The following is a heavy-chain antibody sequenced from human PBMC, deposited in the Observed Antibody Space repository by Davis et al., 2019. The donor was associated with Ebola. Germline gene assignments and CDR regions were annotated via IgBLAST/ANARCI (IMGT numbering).Heavy chain of an antibody. V-gene: IGHV3-11*01. J-gene: IGHJ4*02. D-gene: IGHD6-6*01. CDR3: ARNSAPPDY. CDR2: INHSGDSI. CDR1: GFTFSDYY. Sequence: PGGSLRLSCAASGFTFSDYYMSWVRQAPGKGLEWISCINHSGDSIFYADFVKGRFTMSRDNAKNFLYLQLGSLRADDTAMYYCARNSAPPDYWGQGALVTVSS.